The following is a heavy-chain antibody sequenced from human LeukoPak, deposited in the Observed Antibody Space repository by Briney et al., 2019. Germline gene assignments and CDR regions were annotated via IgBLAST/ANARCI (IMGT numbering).Heavy chain of an antibody. Sequence: GGSLRLSCAVSGFTFSSYSINWVRQAPGKGRGWVSSISSMSGYIYYADSGKGRFTISRDNAKNSLYRQMNSLRAEDTAVYYCALTTVVTPGDYWGQGTLVTVSS. J-gene: IGHJ4*02. CDR3: ALTTVVTPGDY. CDR1: GFTFSSYS. V-gene: IGHV3-21*01. CDR2: ISSMSGYI. D-gene: IGHD4-23*01.